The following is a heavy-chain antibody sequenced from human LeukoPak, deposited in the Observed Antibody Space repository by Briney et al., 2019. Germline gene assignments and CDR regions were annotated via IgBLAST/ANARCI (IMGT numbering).Heavy chain of an antibody. CDR1: GYTFTTYG. CDR2: ITAYNGNT. V-gene: IGHV1-18*01. Sequence: ASVKVSCKASGYTFTTYGISWVRQAPGQGLEWMGWITAYNGNTHYAQKLQGRVTLTTDTSTSTAYMELRSQRSDDTAVYYCARGLALGSESSGYYYLPDYWGQGTLVTVSS. D-gene: IGHD3-22*01. CDR3: ARGLALGSESSGYYYLPDY. J-gene: IGHJ4*02.